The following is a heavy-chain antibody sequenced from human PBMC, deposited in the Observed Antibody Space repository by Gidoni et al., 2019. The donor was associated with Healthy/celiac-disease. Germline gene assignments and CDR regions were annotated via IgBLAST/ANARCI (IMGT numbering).Heavy chain of an antibody. V-gene: IGHV3-33*01. D-gene: IGHD3-10*01. CDR3: ARNRWFGESGLDY. J-gene: IGHJ4*02. CDR1: GFTFSSYG. Sequence: QVQLVESGGGVVQPGRSLRLSCAASGFTFSSYGMHWVRQAPGKGLEWVAVIWYDGSNKYYADSVKGRFTISRDNSKNTLYLQMNSLRAEDTAVYYCARNRWFGESGLDYWGQGTLVTVSS. CDR2: IWYDGSNK.